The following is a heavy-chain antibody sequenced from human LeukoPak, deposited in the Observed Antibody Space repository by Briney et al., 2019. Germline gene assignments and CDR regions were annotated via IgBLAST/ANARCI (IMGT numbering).Heavy chain of an antibody. CDR3: PREVFCSGGSCYSSYWSDP. D-gene: IGHD2-15*01. J-gene: IGHJ5*02. Sequence: SETLSLTCTVSGGGSFSGYFWSWIRQPPGKGLEWIGYIYYSGSTNYNPSLKSRVTISVDTSKNQFSLKLSSVTAADTAVYYCPREVFCSGGSCYSSYWSDPWGQGTLVTVSS. CDR1: GGGSFSGYF. V-gene: IGHV4-59*12. CDR2: IYYSGST.